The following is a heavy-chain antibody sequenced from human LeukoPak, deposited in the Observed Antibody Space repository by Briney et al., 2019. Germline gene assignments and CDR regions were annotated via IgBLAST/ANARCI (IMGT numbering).Heavy chain of an antibody. D-gene: IGHD3-22*01. CDR2: ISGSGGST. Sequence: GGTLRLSCAASGFTFSSYGMSWVRQAPGKGLEWVSAISGSGGSTYYADSVKGRFTISRDNSKNTLYLQMNSLRAEDTAVYYCAKAGPIQDYYDSSGYYFADYYYYYMDVWGKGTTVTISS. V-gene: IGHV3-23*01. CDR3: AKAGPIQDYYDSSGYYFADYYYYYMDV. J-gene: IGHJ6*03. CDR1: GFTFSSYG.